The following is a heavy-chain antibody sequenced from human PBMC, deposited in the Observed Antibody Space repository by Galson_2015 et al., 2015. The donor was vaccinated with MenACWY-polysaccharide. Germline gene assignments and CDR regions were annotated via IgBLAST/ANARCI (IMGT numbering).Heavy chain of an antibody. CDR1: GGSITGYY. J-gene: IGHJ2*01. CDR3: ARRSLGNWYFDL. V-gene: IGHV4-4*07. D-gene: IGHD7-27*01. CDR2: IHASGST. Sequence: ATLSLPCPVAGGSITGYYWRWIRPPAGKGLEWIGRIHASGSTTSNPSPRGRASLSVDTSKNQLSLTLNSVTAADTALYHCARRSLGNWYFDLWGRGTLVTVSS.